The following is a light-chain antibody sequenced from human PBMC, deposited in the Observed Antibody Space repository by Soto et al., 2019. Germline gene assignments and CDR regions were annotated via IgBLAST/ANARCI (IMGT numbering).Light chain of an antibody. CDR1: QSVSSSY. Sequence: EIVLTQSPGTLSLSPGERATLSCRASQSVSSSYLAWYQQKPGQAPWLLIYGASSRATGIPDRFSGSGSGTDFTLTISSLEPEDFAVYYCQQRSNWITFGQGTRLEI. V-gene: IGKV3D-20*02. J-gene: IGKJ5*01. CDR2: GAS. CDR3: QQRSNWIT.